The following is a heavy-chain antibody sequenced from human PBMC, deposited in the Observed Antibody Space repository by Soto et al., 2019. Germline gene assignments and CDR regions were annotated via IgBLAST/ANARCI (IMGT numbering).Heavy chain of an antibody. V-gene: IGHV1-3*01. CDR1: GYTFTSYA. CDR2: INAGNGNT. CDR3: ARDLGDFWSGYSGFDP. D-gene: IGHD3-3*01. J-gene: IGHJ5*02. Sequence: QVQLVQSGAEVKKPGASVKVSCKASGYTFTSYAMHWVRQAPGQRLEWMGWINAGNGNTKYSQKFQGRVTITRDTSARTAYMELSSLRSEDTAVYYCARDLGDFWSGYSGFDPWGQGTLVTVSS.